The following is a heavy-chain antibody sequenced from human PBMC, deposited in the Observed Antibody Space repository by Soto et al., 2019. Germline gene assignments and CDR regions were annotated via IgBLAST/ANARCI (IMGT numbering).Heavy chain of an antibody. J-gene: IGHJ6*02. CDR2: IVPIFGA. Sequence: QVQLVQSGAEVKKPGSSVKVSCKSSGGTFSNYGFSWVRQAPGQGLECMGVIVPIFGAEHPQKFQGRVTITAXXSXNXXSMDLRGLRSEDTAVYYCARGGSDYEGSGYYQGHVWGQGPTVTVSS. CDR3: ARGGSDYEGSGYYQGHV. CDR1: GGTFSNYG. V-gene: IGHV1-69*12. D-gene: IGHD3-22*01.